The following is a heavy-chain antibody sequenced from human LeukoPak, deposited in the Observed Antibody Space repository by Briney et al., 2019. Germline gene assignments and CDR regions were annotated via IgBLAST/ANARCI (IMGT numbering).Heavy chain of an antibody. J-gene: IGHJ4*02. V-gene: IGHV3-48*03. CDR2: ISSSGSTI. CDR1: GFTFSSYE. Sequence: GGSLRLSCAASGFTFSSYEMNWVRQAPGKGLEWVSYISSSGSTIYYADSVKGRFTISRDNAKNSLYLQMNSLRAEDTAVYYCARDLPASIVGATTKEDYWGQGTLVIVSS. D-gene: IGHD1-26*01. CDR3: ARDLPASIVGATTKEDY.